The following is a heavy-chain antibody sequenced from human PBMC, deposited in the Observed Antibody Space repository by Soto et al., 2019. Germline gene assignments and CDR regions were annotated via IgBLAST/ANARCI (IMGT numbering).Heavy chain of an antibody. Sequence: EVQLVESGGGLVKPGGSLRLSCAASGFTFSSYSIHWVRQAPGKGPEWVSSITSRSTYIYYADSVRGRFTISRDDAQNSLYLQMPSLRAEDTAVYYCATITSGRYYDYWGQGTLVTVSS. CDR1: GFTFSSYS. CDR2: ITSRSTYI. J-gene: IGHJ4*02. D-gene: IGHD1-26*01. CDR3: ATITSGRYYDY. V-gene: IGHV3-21*01.